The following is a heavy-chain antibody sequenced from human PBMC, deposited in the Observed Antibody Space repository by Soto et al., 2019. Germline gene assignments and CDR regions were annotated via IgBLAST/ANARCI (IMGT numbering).Heavy chain of an antibody. D-gene: IGHD2-2*01. V-gene: IGHV4-31*03. CDR3: ARVLVPAANWEPYYYMDV. J-gene: IGHJ6*03. Sequence: QVQLQESGPGLVKPSQTLSLTCTVSGGSISSGGYYWSWNRQHPGKGLEWIGYIYYSGSTYYNPSLKSRVTTSVDTSKTQFSLKLSSVTAADTAVYYCARVLVPAANWEPYYYMDVWGKGTTVTVSS. CDR2: IYYSGST. CDR1: GGSISSGGYY.